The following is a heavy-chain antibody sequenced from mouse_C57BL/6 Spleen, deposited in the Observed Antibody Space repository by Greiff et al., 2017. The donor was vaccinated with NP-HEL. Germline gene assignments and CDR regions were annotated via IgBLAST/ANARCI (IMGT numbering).Heavy chain of an antibody. D-gene: IGHD2-4*01. V-gene: IGHV6-3*01. CDR3: TEEGIYYDYDTFDY. Sequence: EVKVEESGGGLVQPGGSMKLSCVASVFTFSNYWMNWVRQSPEKGLEWVAQIRLKSDNYATHYAESVKGRFTISRDDSKSSVYLQMNNLRAEDTGIYYCTEEGIYYDYDTFDYWGQGTTLTVSS. CDR2: IRLKSDNYAT. J-gene: IGHJ2*01. CDR1: VFTFSNYW.